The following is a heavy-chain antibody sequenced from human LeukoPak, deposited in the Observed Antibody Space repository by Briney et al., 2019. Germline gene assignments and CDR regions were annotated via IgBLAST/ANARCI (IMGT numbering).Heavy chain of an antibody. CDR3: ASREGGFDY. D-gene: IGHD5-24*01. V-gene: IGHV3-21*01. Sequence: GRSLRLSCAASGYTFSSYSMNWVRQAPGKGLEWVSSISSSSSYIYYADSVNGRFTISRDNAKNSLYLQMNSLRAEDTAVYYCASREGGFDYWGQGTLVTVSS. CDR1: GYTFSSYS. J-gene: IGHJ4*02. CDR2: ISSSSSYI.